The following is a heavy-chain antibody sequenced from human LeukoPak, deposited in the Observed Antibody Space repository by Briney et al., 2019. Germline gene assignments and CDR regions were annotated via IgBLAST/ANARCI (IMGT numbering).Heavy chain of an antibody. Sequence: SETLSLTCTVSGGSISSSSYYWGWIRQPPGKGLEWIGSIYYSGSTYYNPSLKSRVTISVDTSKNQFSLKLSSVTAADTAVYYCARGEDGTGDYRPTYFDSWGQGTLVTVSS. CDR2: IYYSGST. CDR1: GGSISSSSYY. J-gene: IGHJ4*02. V-gene: IGHV4-39*07. CDR3: ARGEDGTGDYRPTYFDS. D-gene: IGHD4-17*01.